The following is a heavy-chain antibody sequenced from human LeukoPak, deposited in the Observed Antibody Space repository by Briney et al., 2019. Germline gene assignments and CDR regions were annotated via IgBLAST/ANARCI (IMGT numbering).Heavy chain of an antibody. CDR3: ARDAISRGIIDY. CDR1: GYTFTDYY. D-gene: IGHD3-10*01. CDR2: INANSGGT. V-gene: IGHV1-2*02. J-gene: IGHJ4*02. Sequence: VASMKVSCKASGYTFTDYYIHWVRQAPGQGLEWMGWINANSGGTNYAQKFQGRVTMTRDTSIDTAYMELSRLRSDDTAVYWCARDAISRGIIDYWGQGTLVTVSS.